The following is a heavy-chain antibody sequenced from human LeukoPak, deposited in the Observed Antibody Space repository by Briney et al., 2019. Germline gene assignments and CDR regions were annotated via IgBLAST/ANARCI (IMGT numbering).Heavy chain of an antibody. V-gene: IGHV4-59*01. Sequence: SEALSLTCTVSSGSISSYYWSWIRQPPGKGLEWIGYIYYSGSTNYNPSLKSRVTISVDTSKNQFSLKLSSVTAADTAVYYCARVPGGTAMVDYWGQGTLVTVSS. J-gene: IGHJ4*02. CDR2: IYYSGST. D-gene: IGHD5-18*01. CDR1: SGSISSYY. CDR3: ARVPGGTAMVDY.